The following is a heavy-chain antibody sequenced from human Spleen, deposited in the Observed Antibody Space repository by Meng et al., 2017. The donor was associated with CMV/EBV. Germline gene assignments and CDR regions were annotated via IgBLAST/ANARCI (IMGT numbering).Heavy chain of an antibody. Sequence: ASCYRFTSYGISWVRQAPGQGPEWMGWTSAYNGNTIYAQKFQGRVTMTTDTSTSTAYLELRSLRSDDTAVYYCARDQQLIPAEYFQHWGPGTLVTVSS. CDR2: TSAYNGNT. J-gene: IGHJ1*01. CDR1: CYRFTSYG. CDR3: ARDQQLIPAEYFQH. D-gene: IGHD6-13*01. V-gene: IGHV1-18*01.